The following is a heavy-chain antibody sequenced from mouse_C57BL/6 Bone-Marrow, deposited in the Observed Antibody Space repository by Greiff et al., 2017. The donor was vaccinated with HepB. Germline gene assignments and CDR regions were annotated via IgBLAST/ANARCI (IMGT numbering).Heavy chain of an antibody. CDR3: ARHEAMDY. J-gene: IGHJ4*01. CDR2: ISNGGGST. CDR1: GFTFSDYY. V-gene: IGHV5-12*01. Sequence: EVKVVESGGGLVQPGGSLKLSCAASGFTFSDYYMYWVRQTPEKRLEWVAYISNGGGSTYYPDTVKGRFTISRDNAKNTLYLQMSRLKSEDTAMYYCARHEAMDYWGQGTSVTVSS.